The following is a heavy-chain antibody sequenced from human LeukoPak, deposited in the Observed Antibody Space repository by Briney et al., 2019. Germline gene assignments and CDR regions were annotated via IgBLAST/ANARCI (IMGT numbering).Heavy chain of an antibody. Sequence: SVKVSCKASGGIFGNYGISWVRQAPGQGLEWMGGIIPIFGTANYAQKFQGRVTITADESTSTAYMELSSLRSEDTAVYYCARGDPLDYWGQGTLVTVSS. J-gene: IGHJ4*02. V-gene: IGHV1-69*13. CDR1: GGIFGNYG. CDR2: IIPIFGTA. D-gene: IGHD2-21*02. CDR3: ARGDPLDY.